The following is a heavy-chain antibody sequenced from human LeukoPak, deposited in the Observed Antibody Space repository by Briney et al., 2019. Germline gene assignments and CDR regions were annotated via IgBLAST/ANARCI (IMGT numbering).Heavy chain of an antibody. V-gene: IGHV1-2*06. D-gene: IGHD6-13*01. CDR2: INPYSGDT. J-gene: IGHJ4*02. CDR3: ARDQGSLTRSWYTGY. Sequence: ASVKVSCKASGYTFTCYHIHWVRQAPGQGLEWMGRINPYSGDTNFAQKFQGRVTMTRDTSITTAYMELSSLTPDDTAVYFCARDQGSLTRSWYTGYWGQGTQVTVSS. CDR1: GYTFTCYH.